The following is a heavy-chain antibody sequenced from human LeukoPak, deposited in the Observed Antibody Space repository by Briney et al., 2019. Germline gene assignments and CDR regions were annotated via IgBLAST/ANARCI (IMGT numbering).Heavy chain of an antibody. Sequence: SVKVSCKASGGTFSSYAISWVRQAPGQGLEWMGGIIPIFGTANYAQKLQGRVTMTTDTSTSTAYMELRSLRSDDTAVYYCARAPPDYYDSSGYYLLTGYYYYYYGMDVWGQGTTVTVSS. V-gene: IGHV1-69*05. D-gene: IGHD3-22*01. CDR1: GGTFSSYA. J-gene: IGHJ6*02. CDR3: ARAPPDYYDSSGYYLLTGYYYYYYGMDV. CDR2: IIPIFGTA.